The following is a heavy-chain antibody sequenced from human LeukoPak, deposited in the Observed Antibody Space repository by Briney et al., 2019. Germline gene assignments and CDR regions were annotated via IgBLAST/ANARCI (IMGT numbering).Heavy chain of an antibody. D-gene: IGHD3-3*01. CDR3: ASYDFWSGSFDY. CDR2: INYRGIS. V-gene: IGHV4-34*10. CDR1: GASFSGYY. J-gene: IGHJ4*02. Sequence: PSETLSLTCVVYGASFSGYYGSWIRQSPERGLQWIGEINYRGISKYNPSLKSRVTMSVDTSKNQFSLMLNSVTAADTAVYYCASYDFWSGSFDYWGQGTLVTVSS.